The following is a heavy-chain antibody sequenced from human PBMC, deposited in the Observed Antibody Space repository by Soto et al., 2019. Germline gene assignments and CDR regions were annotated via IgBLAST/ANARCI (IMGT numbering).Heavy chain of an antibody. CDR1: GGTFSSYA. J-gene: IGHJ4*02. Sequence: QVQLVQSGAEVKKSGSSVKVSCKASGGTFSSYAIIWVRQAPGQGLEWMGGIIPIFGTAKYAQKFQGRVTITADESTSTAYMELSSLRSEDTAVYYCARVTYYYGSGSYYPPTFWGQGTLVTVSS. V-gene: IGHV1-69*12. D-gene: IGHD3-10*01. CDR2: IIPIFGTA. CDR3: ARVTYYYGSGSYYPPTF.